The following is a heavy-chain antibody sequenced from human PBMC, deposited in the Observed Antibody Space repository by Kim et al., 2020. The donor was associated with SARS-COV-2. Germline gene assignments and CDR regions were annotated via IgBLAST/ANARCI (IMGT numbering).Heavy chain of an antibody. CDR2: ISYDGSNK. Sequence: GGSLRLSCAASGFTFSDYYMRWIRQAPGKGLEWVAVISYDGSNKYYADSVKGRFTISRDNSKNTLYLQMNSLRAEDTAVYYCARTLRCYEELVTWGGMDVGGKGNTVPVS. V-gene: IGHV3-30-3*01. D-gene: IGHD3-10*01. J-gene: IGHJ6*04. CDR3: ARTLRCYEELVTWGGMDV. CDR1: GFTFSDYY.